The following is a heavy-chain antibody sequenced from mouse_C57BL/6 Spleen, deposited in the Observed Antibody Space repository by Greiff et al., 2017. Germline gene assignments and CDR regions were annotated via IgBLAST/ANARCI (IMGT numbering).Heavy chain of an antibody. CDR1: GYTFTDYN. CDR3: ARSHMLTYFDS. V-gene: IGHV1-22*01. J-gene: IGHJ2*01. CDR2: INPNNGGT. D-gene: IGHD6-5*01. Sequence: VQLQQSGPELVKPGASVKMSCKASGYTFTDYNMHWVKQSHGKSLEWIGYINPNNGGTSYNQKFKGKATLTVNKSSRTAYMELRSLTSEESAVYYCARSHMLTYFDSWGEGTTLTVSS.